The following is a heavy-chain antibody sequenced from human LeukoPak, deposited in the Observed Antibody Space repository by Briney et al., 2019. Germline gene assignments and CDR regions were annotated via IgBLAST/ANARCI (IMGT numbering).Heavy chain of an antibody. V-gene: IGHV3-23*01. Sequence: RSGGSLRLSCAASGFLFSSYAMSWVRPAPGKGLEWVSVISGSGDTTYYATSVEGRFTISRDNSKNTVYLQMNSLRAEDTAVYYCAKLFGGGIVPAAVHAWGQGTLVTVSS. CDR2: ISGSGDTT. J-gene: IGHJ5*02. CDR3: AKLFGGGIVPAAVHA. CDR1: GFLFSSYA. D-gene: IGHD2-2*01.